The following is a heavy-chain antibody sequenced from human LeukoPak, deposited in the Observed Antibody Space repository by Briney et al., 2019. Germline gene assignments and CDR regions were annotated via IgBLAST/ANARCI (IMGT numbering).Heavy chain of an antibody. V-gene: IGHV3-30*08. J-gene: IGHJ4*02. CDR2: ISYDGNNT. D-gene: IGHD5-12*01. CDR3: ARGVVATIYYFDY. Sequence: GESLTLSCQASALTFSSYAMHCDRQAQGKGLEWEAVISYDGNNTYYADSMKGRFTISRDNSQNTLYLQVNSLRAEDSAVYYCARGVVATIYYFDYWGQGTLVTVSS. CDR1: ALTFSSYA.